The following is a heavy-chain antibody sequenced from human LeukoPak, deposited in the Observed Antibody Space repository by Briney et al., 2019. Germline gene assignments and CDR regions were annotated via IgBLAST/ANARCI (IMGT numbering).Heavy chain of an antibody. D-gene: IGHD3-10*01. CDR2: IYYSGST. Sequence: PSETLSLTCTVSGGSISSGGYYWSWIRQHPGKGLEWIGYIYYSGSTYYNPSFKSRVTISVDTSKNQFSLKLSSVTAADTAVYYCARANVLLWFGESRGGGSPSANWFDPWGQGTLVTVSS. V-gene: IGHV4-31*03. CDR3: ARANVLLWFGESRGGGSPSANWFDP. J-gene: IGHJ5*02. CDR1: GGSISSGGYY.